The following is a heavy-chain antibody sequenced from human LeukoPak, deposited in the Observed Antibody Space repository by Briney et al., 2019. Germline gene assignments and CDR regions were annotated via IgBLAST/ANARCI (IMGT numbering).Heavy chain of an antibody. D-gene: IGHD1/OR15-1a*01. Sequence: ASVKVSCKASGYTFTSYYMQWVRQAPGQGLEWMGIINPSGGSTSYAQKFQGRVTMTRDTSTSTVYMELSSLRSEDTAVYYCASLTREYYFDYWGQGTLVTVSS. J-gene: IGHJ4*02. V-gene: IGHV1-46*03. CDR1: GYTFTSYY. CDR3: ASLTREYYFDY. CDR2: INPSGGST.